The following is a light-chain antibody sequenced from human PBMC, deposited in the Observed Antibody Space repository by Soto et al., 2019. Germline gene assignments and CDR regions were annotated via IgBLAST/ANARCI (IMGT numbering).Light chain of an antibody. CDR1: QSISGW. Sequence: DIRMTQSPSTLSASVGDRVTITCRASQSISGWLAWYQQRPGKAPKLLIYDASSLEGGVPSRVSGSESGTEYTLAINNLQPDDSATYYCQQYKSMYTFGQGTKLEIK. CDR2: DAS. J-gene: IGKJ2*01. CDR3: QQYKSMYT. V-gene: IGKV1-5*01.